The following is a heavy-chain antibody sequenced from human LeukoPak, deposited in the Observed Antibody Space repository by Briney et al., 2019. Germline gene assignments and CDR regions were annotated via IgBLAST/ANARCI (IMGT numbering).Heavy chain of an antibody. CDR1: GGTFSSYA. CDR3: ARDGGSYSSLTLNWFDP. J-gene: IGHJ5*02. V-gene: IGHV1-69*05. D-gene: IGHD6-19*01. CDR2: IIPIFGTA. Sequence: SVKVSCKASGGTFSSYAISWVRQAPGQGLEWMGGIIPIFGTANYAQKLQGRVTMTTDTSTSTAYMELRSLRSDDTAVYYCARDGGSYSSLTLNWFDPWGQGTLVTVSS.